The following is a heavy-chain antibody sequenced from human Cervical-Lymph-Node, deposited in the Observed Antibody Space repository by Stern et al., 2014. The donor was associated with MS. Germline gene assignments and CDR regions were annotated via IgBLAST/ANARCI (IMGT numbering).Heavy chain of an antibody. CDR3: ARDRITMVRGVIY. CDR1: GFTLNSDR. Sequence: VQLVESGRGLVKPGGSLRLSCAASGFTLNSDRTNWVCQPPGKGLEAASSLISSCSSIYYADYLKSRTTISRDNATNSLSLQMNSLRAEDTAVYYCARDRITMVRGVIYWGQGTLVTVSS. V-gene: IGHV3-21*01. J-gene: IGHJ4*02. CDR2: LISSCSSI. D-gene: IGHD3-10*01.